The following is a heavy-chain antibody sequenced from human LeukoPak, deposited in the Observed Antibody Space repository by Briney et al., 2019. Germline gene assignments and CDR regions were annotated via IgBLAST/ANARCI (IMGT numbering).Heavy chain of an antibody. CDR1: GFTFSSYG. J-gene: IGHJ4*02. CDR3: ARGEYYDSCGCDY. D-gene: IGHD3-22*01. Sequence: GRSLRLSRAASGFTFSSYGMHWVRQAPGKGLEWVAVIWYDGSNKYYADSVKGRFTISRDNSKNTLYLQMNSLRAEDTAVYYCARGEYYDSCGCDYWGQGTLVTVSS. CDR2: IWYDGSNK. V-gene: IGHV3-33*01.